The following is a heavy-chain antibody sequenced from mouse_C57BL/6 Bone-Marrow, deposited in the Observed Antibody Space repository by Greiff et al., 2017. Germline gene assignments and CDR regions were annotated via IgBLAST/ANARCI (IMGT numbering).Heavy chain of an antibody. CDR3: ARDHYGSSYGYFDV. D-gene: IGHD1-1*01. V-gene: IGHV1-81*01. CDR1: GYTFTSYG. CDR2: IYPRSGNT. Sequence: VQLQQSGAELARPGASVKLSCKASGYTFTSYGISWVKQRTGQGLEWIGEIYPRSGNTYYNEKFKGKATLTADKSSSTAYMELRSLTSEDSAVYFCARDHYGSSYGYFDVWGTGTTVTVSS. J-gene: IGHJ1*03.